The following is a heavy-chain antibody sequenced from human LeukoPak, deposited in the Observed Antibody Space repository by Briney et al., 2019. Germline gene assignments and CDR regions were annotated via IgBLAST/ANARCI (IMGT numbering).Heavy chain of an antibody. Sequence: PGGSLRLSCAASGFTFSNYNMNWIRQPPGKGLEWIGSIYYSGSTYYNPSLKSRVTISVDTSKNQFSLKLSSVTAADTAVYYCARVTRIRAVAGTGYFDYWGQGTLVTVSS. CDR2: IYYSGST. J-gene: IGHJ4*02. V-gene: IGHV4-39*07. CDR1: GFTFSNYN. CDR3: ARVTRIRAVAGTGYFDY. D-gene: IGHD6-19*01.